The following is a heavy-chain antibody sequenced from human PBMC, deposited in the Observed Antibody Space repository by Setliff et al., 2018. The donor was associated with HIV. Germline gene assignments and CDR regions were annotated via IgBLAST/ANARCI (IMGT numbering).Heavy chain of an antibody. Sequence: ASVKVSCKASGYTFTDYFLHWVRQAPGQGLEWMGWIDPNNGDTTIPRRFPGRVTMTRDTSINTAYMQLSGLRPDDTAVYYCARQLSNSLESWGQGSLVTVSS. V-gene: IGHV1-2*02. D-gene: IGHD3-3*01. J-gene: IGHJ5*02. CDR1: GYTFTDYF. CDR3: ARQLSNSLES. CDR2: IDPNNGDT.